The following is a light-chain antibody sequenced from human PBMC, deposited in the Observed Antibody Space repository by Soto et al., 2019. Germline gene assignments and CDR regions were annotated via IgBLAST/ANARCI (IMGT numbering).Light chain of an antibody. J-gene: IGLJ1*01. CDR2: EVS. CDR1: SSDVGGYNY. CDR3: SSYTSSSTTYV. V-gene: IGLV2-14*01. Sequence: QSALTQPASVSGSPGQSITISCTGTSSDVGGYNYVSWYQQHPGKAPKLMIYEVSNRPSGVSNRFSGSKSGNTASLTISGLQAEDAADYYCSSYTSSSTTYVFGNGTKVTV.